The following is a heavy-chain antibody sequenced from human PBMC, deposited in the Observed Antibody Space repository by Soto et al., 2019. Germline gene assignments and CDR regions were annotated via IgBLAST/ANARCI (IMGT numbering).Heavy chain of an antibody. Sequence: EVQLVESGGGLVQPGGSLRLSCADSEFTFSSYSMNWVRQAPGKGLEWVSYISSSSSTIYYADSVKGRFTISRDNAKNSLYLQMNSLRDEDTAVYYCASPSGYSGSCYGNLLDLLNWGQGTLVTVSS. D-gene: IGHD6-13*01. CDR2: ISSSSSTI. CDR3: ASPSGYSGSCYGNLLDLLN. J-gene: IGHJ4*02. CDR1: EFTFSSYS. V-gene: IGHV3-48*02.